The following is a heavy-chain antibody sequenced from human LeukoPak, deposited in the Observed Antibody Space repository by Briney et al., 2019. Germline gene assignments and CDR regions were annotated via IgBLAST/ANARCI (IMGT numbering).Heavy chain of an antibody. CDR3: ARGVLGYYGSGSYYNIYWFDP. J-gene: IGHJ5*02. CDR2: INHSGST. CDR1: GGSFSGYY. V-gene: IGHV4-34*01. D-gene: IGHD3-10*01. Sequence: PSETLSLTCAVYGGSFSGYYLSWIRQPPGKGLEWIGEINHSGSTNYNPSLKRRGTISVDTTKNHCSLKLSSVTAADTAVYYCARGVLGYYGSGSYYNIYWFDPWGQGTLVTVSS.